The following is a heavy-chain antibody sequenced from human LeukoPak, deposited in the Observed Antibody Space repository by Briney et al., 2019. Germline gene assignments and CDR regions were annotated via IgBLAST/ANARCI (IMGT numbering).Heavy chain of an antibody. CDR2: IYYSGST. CDR3: ARVGTSGSEQLDP. CDR1: GGSISSYY. Sequence: SETLSLTCTVSGGSISSYYWSWIRQPPGKGLEWIGYIYYSGSTNYNPSLKSRVTISVDTSKNQFSLKLSSVTAADTAVYYCARVGTSGSEQLDPWGQGTLVTVSS. D-gene: IGHD3-10*01. V-gene: IGHV4-59*01. J-gene: IGHJ5*02.